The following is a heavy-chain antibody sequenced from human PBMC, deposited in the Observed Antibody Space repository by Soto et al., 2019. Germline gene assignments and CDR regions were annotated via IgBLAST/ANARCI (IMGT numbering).Heavy chain of an antibody. CDR2: MYHSGTF. CDR3: ARAQFYSGSGNYNNLMCDA. Sequence: QLQLQESGSGLVKTSQTLSLTCAVSGGSIGGVGYSWSWIRQPPGGGLEWIGYMYHSGTFLKSPSLKTRLTMSLDMYKNQFSLTLNSMTAADTAVYYCARAQFYSGSGNYNNLMCDAWGQGIQVTVSS. D-gene: IGHD3-10*01. V-gene: IGHV4-30-2*01. CDR1: GGSIGGVGYS. J-gene: IGHJ5*02.